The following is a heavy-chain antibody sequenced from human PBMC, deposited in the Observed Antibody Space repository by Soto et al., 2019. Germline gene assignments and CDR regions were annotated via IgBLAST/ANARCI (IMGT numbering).Heavy chain of an antibody. CDR2: IKQDGSEK. D-gene: IGHD6-13*01. Sequence: EVQLVESGGGLGQPGGSLRLSCAASGFTFSSYWMSWVRQAPGKGLEWVANIKQDGSEKYYVDSVKGRFTISRDNAKNSLYLQMNSLRAQDTAVYYCARDMAAAGLYYYYGMAVWGQGTTVTVSS. V-gene: IGHV3-7*01. J-gene: IGHJ6*02. CDR1: GFTFSSYW. CDR3: ARDMAAAGLYYYYGMAV.